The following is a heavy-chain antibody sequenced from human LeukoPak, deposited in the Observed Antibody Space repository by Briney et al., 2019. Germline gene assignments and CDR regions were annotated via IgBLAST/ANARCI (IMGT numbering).Heavy chain of an antibody. V-gene: IGHV3-21*01. CDR2: ISSSSSYI. Sequence: PGGSLRLSCAASGFTFSSYSMNWARQAPGKGLEWVSSISSSSSYIHYADSVKGRFTISRDNAKNSLYLQMNSLRAEDTAVYYCARSLYCSSISCSYYYYYMDVWGKGTTVTVSS. CDR1: GFTFSSYS. J-gene: IGHJ6*03. D-gene: IGHD2-2*01. CDR3: ARSLYCSSISCSYYYYYMDV.